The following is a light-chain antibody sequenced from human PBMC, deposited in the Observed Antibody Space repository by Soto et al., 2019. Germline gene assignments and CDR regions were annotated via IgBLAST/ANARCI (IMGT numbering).Light chain of an antibody. CDR1: SSDVGDYNY. V-gene: IGLV2-14*01. J-gene: IGLJ2*01. CDR3: SSYTSSTTLV. CDR2: EVS. Sequence: QSALTQPASVSGSPGQSITISCSGISSDVGDYNYVSWYQHHPGKAPKLMIYEVSNRPSGVSNRFSGSKSGNTASLTISGLQDEDEADYYCSSYTSSTTLVFGRGTKVTLL.